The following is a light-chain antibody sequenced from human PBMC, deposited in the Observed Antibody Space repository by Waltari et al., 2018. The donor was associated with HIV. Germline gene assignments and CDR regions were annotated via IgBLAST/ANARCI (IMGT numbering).Light chain of an antibody. CDR1: TGDTGGYNS. J-gene: IGLJ1*01. Sequence: QSALTQPPPASGSPGQSVTISFTGTTGDTGGYNSVSWYQQHPGEAPRIIIYDVTKRPSGVPDRFSGSKSGNTASLTVSGLQAEDEAEYYCNSYAGSSKSYVFGTGTKVTVL. CDR3: NSYAGSSKSYV. V-gene: IGLV2-8*01. CDR2: DVT.